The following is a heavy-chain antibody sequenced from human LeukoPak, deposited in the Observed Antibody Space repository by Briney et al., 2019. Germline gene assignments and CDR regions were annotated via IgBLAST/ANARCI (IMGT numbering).Heavy chain of an antibody. CDR1: GGSISSYY. J-gene: IGHJ6*03. CDR2: IYYSGST. D-gene: IGHD2-15*01. V-gene: IGHV4-59*01. Sequence: SETLSLTCTVSGGSISSYYWSWIRQPPGKGLEWIGYIYYSGSTNYNPSLKSRITISVVTPKNQFSLKLSSVTAADTAVYYCARLCSGGSCYRYYYYYMDVWGKGTTVTVSS. CDR3: ARLCSGGSCYRYYYYYMDV.